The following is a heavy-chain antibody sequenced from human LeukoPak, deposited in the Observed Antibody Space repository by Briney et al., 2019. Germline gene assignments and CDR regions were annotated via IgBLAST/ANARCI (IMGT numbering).Heavy chain of an antibody. J-gene: IGHJ5*02. CDR2: ISAYNGNT. V-gene: IGHV1-18*01. D-gene: IGHD3-10*01. Sequence: ASVKVSCKASGYIVTSYGISWVRQAPGQGLEWLGRISAYNGNTNYAQKLQGRVTMTTDTSTSTAYMELRSLRSDDTAVYYCAREYYGSGSYYNAPTWFDPWGQGTLVTVSS. CDR1: GYIVTSYG. CDR3: AREYYGSGSYYNAPTWFDP.